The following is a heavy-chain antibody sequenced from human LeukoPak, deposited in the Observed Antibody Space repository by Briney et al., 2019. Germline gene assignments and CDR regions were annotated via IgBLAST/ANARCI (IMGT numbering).Heavy chain of an antibody. Sequence: SETLSLTCAVYGGSFSGYYWSWIRQPPGKGLEWIGEINHSGSTNYNPSLKSRVTISVDTSKNQFSLKLSSVTAADTAVYCCARARVHSSSSLGPFDYWGQGTLVTVSS. D-gene: IGHD6-6*01. CDR1: GGSFSGYY. CDR2: INHSGST. V-gene: IGHV4-34*01. J-gene: IGHJ4*02. CDR3: ARARVHSSSSLGPFDY.